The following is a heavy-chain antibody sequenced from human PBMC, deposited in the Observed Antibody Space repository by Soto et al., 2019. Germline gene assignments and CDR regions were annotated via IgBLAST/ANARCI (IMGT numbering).Heavy chain of an antibody. Sequence: GGSLRLSCVASGFTFSDSWMTWVRQAPGKGLEWVANMKPDGSDKFYADSVKSRFTISRDNAKDSLYLQMNSLRDEDTAVYYCTRQNIEHSSGWYPWGQGTLVTVSS. CDR3: TRQNIEHSSGWYP. V-gene: IGHV3-7*01. D-gene: IGHD6-13*01. CDR1: GFTFSDSW. CDR2: MKPDGSDK. J-gene: IGHJ5*02.